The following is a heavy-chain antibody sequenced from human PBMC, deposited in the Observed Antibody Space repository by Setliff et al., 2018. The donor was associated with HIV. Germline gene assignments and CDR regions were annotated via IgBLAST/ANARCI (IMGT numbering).Heavy chain of an antibody. Sequence: ASVKVSCKASGYRFNTYGISWVRQAPGQGLEWMGWINPKSGGTSYAQKFQGRVTMTRDTSISTVYMELSRLRSDDTAVYFCAKDARGDGSTIRAFDYWGQGTLVTVSS. CDR1: GYRFNTYG. J-gene: IGHJ4*02. D-gene: IGHD5-12*01. CDR2: INPKSGGT. V-gene: IGHV1-2*02. CDR3: AKDARGDGSTIRAFDY.